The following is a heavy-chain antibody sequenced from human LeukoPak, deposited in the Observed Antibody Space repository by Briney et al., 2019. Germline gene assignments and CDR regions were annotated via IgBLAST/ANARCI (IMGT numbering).Heavy chain of an antibody. CDR1: GFTFNNYW. D-gene: IGHD1-1*01. V-gene: IGHV3-7*03. J-gene: IGHJ6*02. Sequence: PGGSLRLSCAASGFTFNNYWMNWVRQAPGKGLEWVANIKQDGSEKYYVDSVKGRFTISRDNAKNSLYLQMNNLRAEDTAVYYCASLQLEPNVYYYGVDVWGQGTTVTVSS. CDR2: IKQDGSEK. CDR3: ASLQLEPNVYYYGVDV.